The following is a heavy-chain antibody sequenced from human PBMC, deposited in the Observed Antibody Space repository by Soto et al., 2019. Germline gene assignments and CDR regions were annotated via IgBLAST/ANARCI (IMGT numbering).Heavy chain of an antibody. D-gene: IGHD2-15*01. CDR2: IYYSGTT. V-gene: IGHV4-59*08. CDR3: ARHGNCTGGSCYSFIWFDP. Sequence: QVQLQESGPGLVKPSETLSLTCTVSGGSISGYYWSWIRQPPGKGLEWIGYIYYSGTTNYTPSLKSRVTISVDTSKNQFSLKLSSVTAADTAVYYCARHGNCTGGSCYSFIWFDPWGQGTLVTVSS. J-gene: IGHJ5*02. CDR1: GGSISGYY.